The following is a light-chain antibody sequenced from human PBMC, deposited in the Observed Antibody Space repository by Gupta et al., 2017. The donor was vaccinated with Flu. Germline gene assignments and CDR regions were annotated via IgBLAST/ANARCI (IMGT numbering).Light chain of an antibody. CDR1: QSISSY. V-gene: IGKV1-39*01. Sequence: DIQMTQSPSSLSASVGDRVTITCRASQSISSYLNWYQQKPGKAPKLLIYAASSLQSGVPSRCSGSGSGTDFTLTISSLKPEDFPTYYCQQSYSTSRTFGEGTKIEI. J-gene: IGKJ4*02. CDR3: QQSYSTSRT. CDR2: AAS.